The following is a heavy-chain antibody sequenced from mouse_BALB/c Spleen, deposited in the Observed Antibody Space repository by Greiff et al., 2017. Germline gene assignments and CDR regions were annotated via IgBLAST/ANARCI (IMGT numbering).Heavy chain of an antibody. J-gene: IGHJ3*01. CDR2: IYPGSGST. D-gene: IGHD2-2*01. CDR3: ARGAYYGYDDGFAY. Sequence: VQLQESGPELVKPGASVKMSCKASGYTFTDYVISWVKQRTGQGLEWIGEIYPGSGSTYYNEKFKGKATLTADKSSNTAYMQLSSLTSEDSAVYFCARGAYYGYDDGFAYWGQGTLVTVSA. CDR1: GYTFTDYV. V-gene: IGHV1-77*01.